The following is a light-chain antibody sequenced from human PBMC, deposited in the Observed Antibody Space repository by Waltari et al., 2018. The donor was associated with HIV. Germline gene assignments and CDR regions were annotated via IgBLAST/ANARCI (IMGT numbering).Light chain of an antibody. Sequence: QTVVTQEPSLTVSPGGTVTLTCASSTGTFTSGFYPNWLQQRPGQDPPILIYNTNNRHSRTPARFSGSLLGGKAALTLSGAQTEDEADYYCLLYLVAGHPWVLGGGTNLAVL. CDR1: TGTFTSGFY. J-gene: IGLJ3*02. V-gene: IGLV7-43*01. CDR3: LLYLVAGHPWV. CDR2: NTN.